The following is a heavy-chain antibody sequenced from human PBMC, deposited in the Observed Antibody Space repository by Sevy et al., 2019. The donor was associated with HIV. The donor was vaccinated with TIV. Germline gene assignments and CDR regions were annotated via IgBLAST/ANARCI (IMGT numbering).Heavy chain of an antibody. D-gene: IGHD6-19*01. CDR3: VSLFLSYRSGWSYFDY. V-gene: IGHV3-66*02. Sequence: GGSLRLSCAISGFTVNDKYIIWVRQAPGKGLDWVSVIFSSGSTDYADSAKGRFTISSDNSKNTVDLQMNSVRAEDTAGYYRVSLFLSYRSGWSYFDYWGQGTLVTVSS. J-gene: IGHJ4*02. CDR2: IFSSGST. CDR1: GFTVNDKY.